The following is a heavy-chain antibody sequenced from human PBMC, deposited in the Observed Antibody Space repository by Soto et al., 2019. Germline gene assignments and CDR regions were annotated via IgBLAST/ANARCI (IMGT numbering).Heavy chain of an antibody. CDR2: ISGGGSYI. D-gene: IGHD2-2*01. V-gene: IGHV3-21*06. J-gene: IGHJ6*02. Sequence: PGGSLRLSCSASGFTFSDENMSWVRQVPGKGLEWVSGISGGGSYIFYADSVQGRFSISRDNPKNSLFLEMNSLRVEDTAVYYCARDSDCHSTSCFFPPHVWGQGXTVTVPS. CDR1: GFTFSDEN. CDR3: ARDSDCHSTSCFFPPHV.